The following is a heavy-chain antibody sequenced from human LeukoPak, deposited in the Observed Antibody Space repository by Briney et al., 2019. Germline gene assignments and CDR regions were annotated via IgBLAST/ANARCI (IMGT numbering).Heavy chain of an antibody. V-gene: IGHV3-53*01. CDR1: GFTVSRNY. CDR2: IYSGGNT. D-gene: IGHD3-10*01. CDR3: ANLPRGDY. Sequence: GGSPRLSCAASGFTVSRNYMSWVRQAPGKGREWVSVIYSGGNTYYADFVKGRFTISRHNSHSTLYLQIHSQTAEDPAVYYCANLPRGDYWGLGTLVTVSS. J-gene: IGHJ4*02.